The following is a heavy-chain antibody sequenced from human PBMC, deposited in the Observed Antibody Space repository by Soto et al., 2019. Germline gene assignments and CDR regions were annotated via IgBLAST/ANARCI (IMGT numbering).Heavy chain of an antibody. CDR3: ARGRGDRSRRYYYFYGMDV. CDR1: GFTFSSYG. D-gene: IGHD3-16*01. Sequence: QVQLVESGGGVVQPGRSLRLSCAASGFTFSSYGMHWVRQAPGKGLEWVAIIWYDASHEYYADSVRGRFTISREHSRNTLSLQMNSLRAEDTAVYYCARGRGDRSRRYYYFYGMDVWGQGTTVTVSS. CDR2: IWYDASHE. J-gene: IGHJ6*02. V-gene: IGHV3-33*01.